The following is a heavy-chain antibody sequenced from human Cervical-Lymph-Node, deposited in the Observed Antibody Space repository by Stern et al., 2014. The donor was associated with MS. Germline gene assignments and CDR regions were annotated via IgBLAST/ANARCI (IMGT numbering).Heavy chain of an antibody. Sequence: QLQLQESGPGLVKPSQTLSLTCTVSGASVSSGAYYWSWIRRHPGKGLEWIGHVYYSGSTDHNPSLRSRLTMSIDTSNNKFSLHLGAVTAADTATYYCARNRGRTGYFDSWGQGTLVTVSS. J-gene: IGHJ4*02. D-gene: IGHD2-15*01. CDR2: VYYSGST. CDR3: ARNRGRTGYFDS. CDR1: GASVSSGAYY. V-gene: IGHV4-31*03.